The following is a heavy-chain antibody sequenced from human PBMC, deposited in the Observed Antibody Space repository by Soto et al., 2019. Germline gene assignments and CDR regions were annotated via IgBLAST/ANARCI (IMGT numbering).Heavy chain of an antibody. CDR1: GGTFSSYT. CDR3: ARGLRYDSISLDDY. D-gene: IGHD3-22*01. V-gene: IGHV1-69*02. J-gene: IGHJ4*02. Sequence: QVQLVQSGAEVKKPGSSVKVSCKASGGTFSSYTISWVRQAPGQGLEWMGRIIPILGIANYAQKFQGRVTITADKSTSTAYMELSSLRSEDTAVYYCARGLRYDSISLDDYWGQGTLVTVSS. CDR2: IIPILGIA.